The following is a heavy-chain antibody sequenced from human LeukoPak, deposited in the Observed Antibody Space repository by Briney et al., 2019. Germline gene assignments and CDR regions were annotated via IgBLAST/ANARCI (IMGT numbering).Heavy chain of an antibody. D-gene: IGHD6-19*01. CDR1: GYTFTSYA. CDR2: INAGNGNT. CDR3: ARLGLTYSSGWLGSYYYYGMDV. J-gene: IGHJ6*02. Sequence: ASVKVSCKASGYTFTSYAMHWVRQAPGQGLEWMGWINAGNGNTKYSQKFQGRVTITRDTSASTAYMELSSLRSEDTAMYYCARLGLTYSSGWLGSYYYYGMDVWGQGTTVTVSS. V-gene: IGHV1-3*01.